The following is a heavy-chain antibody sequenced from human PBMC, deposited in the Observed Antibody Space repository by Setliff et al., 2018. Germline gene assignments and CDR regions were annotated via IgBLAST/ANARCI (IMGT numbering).Heavy chain of an antibody. V-gene: IGHV1-2*02. Sequence: ASVKVSCKASGYTFSDYYIHWVRQAPGQGLEWMGWINPLSGDANYAQKFQGRVTMTRDTSINTAYMALSRLTSDDTAVYYCARGSGSYHSPIQHWGQGTLVTVSS. J-gene: IGHJ1*01. CDR1: GYTFSDYY. CDR3: ARGSGSYHSPIQH. D-gene: IGHD1-26*01. CDR2: INPLSGDA.